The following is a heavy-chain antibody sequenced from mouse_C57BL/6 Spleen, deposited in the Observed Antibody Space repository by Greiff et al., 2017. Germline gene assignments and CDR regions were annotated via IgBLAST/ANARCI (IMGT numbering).Heavy chain of an antibody. CDR1: GYTFTSYW. CDR3: AGNPRVVATDY. D-gene: IGHD1-1*01. CDR2: INPSSGYT. V-gene: IGHV1-7*01. Sequence: VQLQQSGAELAKPGASVKLSCKASGYTFTSYWMHWVKQRPGQGLEWIGCINPSSGYTKYNQKFKDQATLTADKSSSTAYMQLSSLTYEDSAVYYSAGNPRVVATDYWGQGTTLTVSS. J-gene: IGHJ2*01.